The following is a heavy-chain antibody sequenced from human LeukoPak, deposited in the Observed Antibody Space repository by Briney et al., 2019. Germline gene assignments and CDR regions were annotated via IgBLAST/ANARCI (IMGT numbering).Heavy chain of an antibody. CDR1: GFTFSGSA. V-gene: IGHV3-73*01. D-gene: IGHD2-2*02. Sequence: PGGSLRLSXAASGFTFSGSAMHWVRQASGKGLEWVGRIRSKANSYSTAYAASVKGRFTISRDDSKNTAYLQMNSLKTEDTAVYYCTRSTHPVPAAISSYYYMDVWGKGTTVTVSS. CDR3: TRSTHPVPAAISSYYYMDV. CDR2: IRSKANSYST. J-gene: IGHJ6*03.